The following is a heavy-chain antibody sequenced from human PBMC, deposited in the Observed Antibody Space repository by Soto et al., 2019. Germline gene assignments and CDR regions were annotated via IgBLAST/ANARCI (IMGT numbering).Heavy chain of an antibody. V-gene: IGHV4-38-2*01. CDR3: ARGCSGGSCYSRAFDI. Sequence: LSLTCAVSGYSISSGYYWGWIRQPPGKGLEWIGSIYHSGSTYYNPSLKSRVTISVDTSKNQFSLKLSSVTAADTAVYYCARGCSGGSCYSRAFDIWGQGTMVTVSS. J-gene: IGHJ3*02. D-gene: IGHD2-15*01. CDR1: GYSISSGYY. CDR2: IYHSGST.